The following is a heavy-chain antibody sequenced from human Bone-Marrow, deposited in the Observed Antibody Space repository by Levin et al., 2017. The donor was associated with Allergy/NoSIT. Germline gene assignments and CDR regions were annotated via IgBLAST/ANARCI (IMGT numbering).Heavy chain of an antibody. CDR3: ASFATGSFYYGMDV. V-gene: IGHV3-23*01. Sequence: TGGSLRLSCADSRFTFNTYAMTWVRQAPGKGLEWVSAISGSAGSIYYADSVKGRFTISRDNSKNTLYLQMNSLRAEDTGVYYCASFATGSFYYGMDVWGHGTTVAVSS. J-gene: IGHJ6*02. CDR1: RFTFNTYA. D-gene: IGHD1-1*01. CDR2: ISGSAGSI.